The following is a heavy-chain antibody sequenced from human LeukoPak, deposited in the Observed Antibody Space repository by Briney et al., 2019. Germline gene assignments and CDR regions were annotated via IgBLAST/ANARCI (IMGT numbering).Heavy chain of an antibody. D-gene: IGHD6-19*01. J-gene: IGHJ4*02. V-gene: IGHV1-2*06. CDR2: INPNSGGT. CDR1: GYTFTSYD. Sequence: GASVKVSCKASGYTFTSYDINWVRQATGQGLEWMGRINPNSGGTNYAQKFQGRVTMTRDTSISTAYMELSRLRSDDTAVYYCARDGIGAVAGFDYWGQGTLATVSS. CDR3: ARDGIGAVAGFDY.